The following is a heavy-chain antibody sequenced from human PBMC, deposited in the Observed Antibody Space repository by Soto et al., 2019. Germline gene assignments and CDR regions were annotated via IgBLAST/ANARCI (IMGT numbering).Heavy chain of an antibody. CDR2: ISYDGSNK. V-gene: IGHV3-30-3*01. Sequence: QVQLVESGGGVVQPGRSLRLSCAASGFTFSSYAMHWVRQAPGKGLEWVAVISYDGSNKYYADSVKGRFTISRDNSKNTLYLQMNSLRAEDTAVYYCARGPYLLAQGALYYFDYWGQGTLVTVSS. CDR1: GFTFSSYA. J-gene: IGHJ4*02. CDR3: ARGPYLLAQGALYYFDY. D-gene: IGHD2-21*01.